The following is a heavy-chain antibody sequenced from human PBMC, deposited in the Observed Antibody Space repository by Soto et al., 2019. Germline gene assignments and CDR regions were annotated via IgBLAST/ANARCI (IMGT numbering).Heavy chain of an antibody. Sequence: QVQLVQSGAEEKKPGASVKVSCKASGYTFTSYAMHWVRQAPGQRLEWMGWINAGNGNTKYSQKFQGRVTITRDTSXSTAXXXXXXXXXXXXXXXXXXXXXXXXXXXXXWGQGTLVTVSS. CDR3: XXXXXXXXXXXX. J-gene: IGHJ4*02. V-gene: IGHV1-3*05. CDR1: GYTFTSYA. CDR2: INAGNGNT.